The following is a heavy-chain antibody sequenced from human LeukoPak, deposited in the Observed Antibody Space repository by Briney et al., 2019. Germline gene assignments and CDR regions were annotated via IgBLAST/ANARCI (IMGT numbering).Heavy chain of an antibody. CDR2: ISGRDGRT. D-gene: IGHD6-13*01. Sequence: GGSLRLSCAASGFTFSSYAMSWVRQAPGRGLEWVSAISGRDGRTYYTDSVKGRFTISRDNSRDTLYLQMNSQRAEDTAVYYCSTSPSFGSSWYQFNYWGQGTLVTVSS. V-gene: IGHV3-23*01. J-gene: IGHJ4*02. CDR1: GFTFSSYA. CDR3: STSPSFGSSWYQFNY.